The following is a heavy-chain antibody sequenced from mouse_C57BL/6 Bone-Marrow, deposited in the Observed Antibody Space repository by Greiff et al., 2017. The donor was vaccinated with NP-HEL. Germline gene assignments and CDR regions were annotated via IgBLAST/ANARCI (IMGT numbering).Heavy chain of an antibody. J-gene: IGHJ3*01. CDR2: IYPRSGNT. CDR3: AREDFDGFAY. Sequence: LVESGAELARPGASVKLSCKASGYTFTSYGISWVKQRTGQGLEWIGEIYPRSGNTYYNEKFKGKATLTADKSSSTAYMELRSLTYEDSAVYSCAREDFDGFAYWGQGTLVTVSA. V-gene: IGHV1-81*01. CDR1: GYTFTSYG.